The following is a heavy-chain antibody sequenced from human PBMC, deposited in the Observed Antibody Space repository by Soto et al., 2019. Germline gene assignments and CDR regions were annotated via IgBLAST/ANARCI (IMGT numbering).Heavy chain of an antibody. CDR3: ARGDDILTGSNWFDP. D-gene: IGHD3-9*01. CDR2: IIPMFGTT. Sequence: QVQLVQSGAEVKKPGSSVKVSCKASGGTFSSYTISWVRQAPGQGLEWMGGIIPMFGTTNYAQKFQGRVTMTADESTSTACMELFSLRSEDTAVDYCARGDDILTGSNWFDPWGQGTLLTVSS. V-gene: IGHV1-69*01. CDR1: GGTFSSYT. J-gene: IGHJ5*02.